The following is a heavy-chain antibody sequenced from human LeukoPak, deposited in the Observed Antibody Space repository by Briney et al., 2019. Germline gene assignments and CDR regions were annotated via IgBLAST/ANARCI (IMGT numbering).Heavy chain of an antibody. CDR2: ISGSGGST. CDR3: AKGLSGIQLWCLDY. V-gene: IGHV3-23*01. Sequence: PGGSLRLSCAASGFSFSSYAMSWVRQAPGKGLEWVSAISGSGGSTYYADSVKGRFTISRDNSKNTLYLQMNSLRAEDTAVYYCAKGLSGIQLWCLDYWGQGTLVTVSS. D-gene: IGHD5-18*01. J-gene: IGHJ4*02. CDR1: GFSFSSYA.